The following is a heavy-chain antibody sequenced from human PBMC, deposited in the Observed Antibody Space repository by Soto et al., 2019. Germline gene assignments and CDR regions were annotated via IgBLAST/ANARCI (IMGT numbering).Heavy chain of an antibody. D-gene: IGHD3-10*01. CDR3: AHHPYYGLGSYSFDY. CDR2: IYWDDDK. V-gene: IGHV2-5*02. J-gene: IGHJ4*02. Sequence: QITLKESGPTLVRTTQTLTLTCTFSGFSLTTSGVGVGWIRQPPGKALEWLAVIYWDDDKRYSSSLKSRLTITKDTSKNQVVLTMTNMDPVDTPTYYCAHHPYYGLGSYSFDYWGQGTLVTVSS. CDR1: GFSLTTSGVG.